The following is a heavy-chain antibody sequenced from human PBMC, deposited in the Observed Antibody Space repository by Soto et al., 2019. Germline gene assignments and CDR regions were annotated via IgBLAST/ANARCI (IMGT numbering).Heavy chain of an antibody. Sequence: QVQLVQSRSEVKKPGSSVRVSCRASEGTFNSHVVSWVRQAPGQGLQWMGGILPLFGTTNYAHQLEGRVTITADASTATSFLELSGLTPGDTAVYYCARGGTPYESSQKYYLYGVDVWGQGTAVSVSS. CDR2: ILPLFGTT. J-gene: IGHJ6*02. CDR1: EGTFNSHV. D-gene: IGHD1-26*01. V-gene: IGHV1-69*01. CDR3: ARGGTPYESSQKYYLYGVDV.